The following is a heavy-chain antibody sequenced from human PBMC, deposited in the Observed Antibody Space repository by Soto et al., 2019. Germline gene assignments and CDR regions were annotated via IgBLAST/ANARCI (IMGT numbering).Heavy chain of an antibody. CDR3: ARVSGMTTVTPIYYYGMDV. Sequence: ASETLSLTCTVSGGSISSGDYYWSWIRQPPGKGLEWIGYIYYSGSTYYNPSLKSRVTISVDTSKNQFSLKLSSVTAADTAVYYCARVSGMTTVTPIYYYGMDVWGQGTTVTVSS. J-gene: IGHJ6*02. D-gene: IGHD4-4*01. V-gene: IGHV4-30-4*01. CDR1: GGSISSGDYY. CDR2: IYYSGST.